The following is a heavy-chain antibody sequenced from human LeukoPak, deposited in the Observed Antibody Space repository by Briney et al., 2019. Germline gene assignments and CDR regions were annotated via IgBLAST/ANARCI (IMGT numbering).Heavy chain of an antibody. V-gene: IGHV3-30*18. J-gene: IGHJ4*02. CDR1: GFTFSNYG. CDR3: AKETLQKGIAAAGIDY. D-gene: IGHD6-13*01. CDR2: ISDNGSYK. Sequence: GGSLRLSCAASGFTFSNYGMHWVRQAPGKGLEWVAVISDNGSYKYYADSVKGRFTISRDNSKNTLYLQMNSLRAEDTAVYSCAKETLQKGIAAAGIDYWGQGTLVTVSS.